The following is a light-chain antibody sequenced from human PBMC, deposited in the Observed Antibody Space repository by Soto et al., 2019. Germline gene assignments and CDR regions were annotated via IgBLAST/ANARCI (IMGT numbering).Light chain of an antibody. V-gene: IGKV3-15*01. CDR3: QQYNHWPWT. CDR2: RAS. CDR1: QSVSSN. J-gene: IGKJ1*01. Sequence: EIVMTQSPATLAVSPGERATLSCRASQSVSSNLAWYQQKPGQAPRLLIYRASTRATTIPARFSGSGSGTEFTLTISGLQSEDFAAYYCQQYNHWPWTFGQGTKVDIK.